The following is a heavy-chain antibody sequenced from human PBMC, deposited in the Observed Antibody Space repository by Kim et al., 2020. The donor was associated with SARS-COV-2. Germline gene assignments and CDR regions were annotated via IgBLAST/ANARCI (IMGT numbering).Heavy chain of an antibody. J-gene: IGHJ6*03. Sequence: SLKRRVTISVDTSKNQFSLKLGSVTAADTAVYYCASLAVIDYYYYYMDVWGKGTTVTVSS. CDR3: ASLAVIDYYYYYMDV. V-gene: IGHV4-31*02. D-gene: IGHD3-16*02.